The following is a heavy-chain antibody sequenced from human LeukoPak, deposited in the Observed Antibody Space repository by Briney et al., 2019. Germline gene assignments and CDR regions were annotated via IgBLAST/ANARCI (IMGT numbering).Heavy chain of an antibody. D-gene: IGHD3-16*01. CDR2: ILYDGSNK. Sequence: PGGSLRLSCAASGFTFSSYGLHWVRQAPAKGLDWLAFILYDGSNKYYADSVKGRFTISRDNSKKTLYLQMNSLRAEDTAVYYCANLDYDYVWGSSTHTNPWGQGTLVTVSS. CDR3: ANLDYDYVWGSSTHTNP. CDR1: GFTFSSYG. V-gene: IGHV3-30*02. J-gene: IGHJ5*02.